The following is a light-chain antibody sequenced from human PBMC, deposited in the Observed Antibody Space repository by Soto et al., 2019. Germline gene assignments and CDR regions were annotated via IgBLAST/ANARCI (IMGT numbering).Light chain of an antibody. CDR1: SSDIGGYNA. CDR2: EVT. V-gene: IGLV2-14*01. CDR3: NSFRVSHLYV. J-gene: IGLJ1*01. Sequence: QSALTQPASVSGSPGQTITISCTGTSSDIGGYNAVSWYQHHPGKAPRLIIYEVTHRPSGVPDRFSASKSGNTASLTLSGLQAEDEADYFCNSFRVSHLYVFGTGTKVTVL.